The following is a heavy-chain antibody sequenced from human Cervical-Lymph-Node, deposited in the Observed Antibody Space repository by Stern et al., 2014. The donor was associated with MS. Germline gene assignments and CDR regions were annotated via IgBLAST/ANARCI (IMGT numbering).Heavy chain of an antibody. V-gene: IGHV4-59*01. CDR3: ARERSGWYGGGAFDY. CDR1: GGSISSYY. J-gene: IGHJ4*02. D-gene: IGHD6-19*01. Sequence: QVQLQESGPGLVKPSETLSLTCTVSGGSISSYYWSWIRQPPGKGLERIGYIYYSGSTNYNPSLKRRVTISVDTSKNQFSLKLSSVTAADTAVYYCARERSGWYGGGAFDYWGQGTLVTVSS. CDR2: IYYSGST.